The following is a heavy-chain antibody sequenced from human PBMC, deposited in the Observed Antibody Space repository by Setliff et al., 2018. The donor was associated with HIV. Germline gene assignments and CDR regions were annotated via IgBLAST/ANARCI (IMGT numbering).Heavy chain of an antibody. CDR3: ARGGNSRAAWFDS. J-gene: IGHJ5*01. V-gene: IGHV4-31*03. Sequence: SETLFLTCSVSGGSISSGGHYWSWIRQQPGKGLEWIGYIHYTGSNFYNPSFTSRLTISIDTSKNQFSLKLTSMTAADTAVYFCARGGNSRAAWFDSWGQGTLVTVSS. D-gene: IGHD6-6*01. CDR2: IHYTGSN. CDR1: GGSISSGGHY.